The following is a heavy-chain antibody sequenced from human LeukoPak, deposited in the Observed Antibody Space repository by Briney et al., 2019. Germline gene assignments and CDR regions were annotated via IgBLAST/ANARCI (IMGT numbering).Heavy chain of an antibody. D-gene: IGHD3-22*01. J-gene: IGHJ4*02. Sequence: GGSLRLSCAASGFTFSSYAMHWVRQAPGKGLEWVAVISYDGSNKYYADSVKGRFTISRDNSKNTLYLQMNSLRAEDTAVYYCARDRTYYYDSSGYPYRGDFDYWGQGTLVTVSS. CDR2: ISYDGSNK. CDR3: ARDRTYYYDSSGYPYRGDFDY. CDR1: GFTFSSYA. V-gene: IGHV3-30*04.